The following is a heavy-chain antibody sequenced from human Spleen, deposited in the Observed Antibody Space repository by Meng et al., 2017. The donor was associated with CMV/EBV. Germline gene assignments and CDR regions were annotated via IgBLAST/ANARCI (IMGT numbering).Heavy chain of an antibody. CDR3: ARGVPIVSAGTKFDY. J-gene: IGHJ4*02. D-gene: IGHD6-13*01. CDR1: GDPFSTYA. Sequence: SGDPFSTYAFSGMRRAPGQGLEWLGGANPVLGTTNYAQRFQGRVTITADESMNTVYMELSSLRSEDTAVYYCARGVPIVSAGTKFDYWGQGTLVTVSS. CDR2: ANPVLGTT. V-gene: IGHV1-69*01.